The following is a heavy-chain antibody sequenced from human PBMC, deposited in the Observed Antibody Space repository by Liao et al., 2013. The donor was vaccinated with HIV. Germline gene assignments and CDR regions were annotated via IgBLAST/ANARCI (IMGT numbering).Heavy chain of an antibody. CDR3: ARGRTVATTPLAY. Sequence: QVQLQESGPGLVKPAETLSLTCAVDGASFRGYYWSWIRQAPGKGLEWLGEVTHSGGTNHNPSLKSRLTISVDTSKNQVSLKLDSVTAADTAVYYCARGRTVATTPLAYWGQGTLVTVSS. J-gene: IGHJ4*02. CDR2: VTHSGGT. V-gene: IGHV4-34*10. D-gene: IGHD5-12*01. CDR1: GASFRGYY.